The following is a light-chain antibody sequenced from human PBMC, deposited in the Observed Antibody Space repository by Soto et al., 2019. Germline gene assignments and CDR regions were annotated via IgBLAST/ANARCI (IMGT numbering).Light chain of an antibody. CDR2: AAS. CDR1: QGISSS. J-gene: IGKJ4*01. Sequence: DIQLTQSPSFLSASVGDRVTITCRASQGISSSLAWYQQKPGKAPKLLIYAASTLQSGVPSRFSGSGSGTEFTLTISSLQPEDFAIYYCQQVKSYPRTFGGGTQVEVK. CDR3: QQVKSYPRT. V-gene: IGKV1-9*01.